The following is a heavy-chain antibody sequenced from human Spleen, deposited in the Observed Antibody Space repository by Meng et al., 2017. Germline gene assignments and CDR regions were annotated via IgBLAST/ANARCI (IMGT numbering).Heavy chain of an antibody. CDR2: TYYSGST. CDR3: ARVRSPPWSDFDY. D-gene: IGHD2-8*02. CDR1: GGSISSGGYY. J-gene: IGHJ4*02. Sequence: SETLSLTCTVSGGSISSGGYYWSWTRQHPGKGLEWIGHTYYSGSTHYNPSLKSRVTISVDTSKNQFSLKLSSVTAADTAVYYCARVRSPPWSDFDYWGQGTLVTVSS. V-gene: IGHV4-31*03.